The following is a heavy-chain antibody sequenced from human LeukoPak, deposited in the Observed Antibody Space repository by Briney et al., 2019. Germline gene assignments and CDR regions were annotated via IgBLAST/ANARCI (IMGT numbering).Heavy chain of an antibody. CDR3: ARDPHPRSGTDY. J-gene: IGHJ4*02. Sequence: VASVKVSCKASGYTFTSYGISWVRQAPGQGLEWMRWISAYNGNTNYPQKLQGRVTMTTDTSTNTAYMELRSLRSDDTAMYYCARDPHPRSGTDYWGQGTLVTVSS. V-gene: IGHV1-18*01. CDR1: GYTFTSYG. D-gene: IGHD2-15*01. CDR2: ISAYNGNT.